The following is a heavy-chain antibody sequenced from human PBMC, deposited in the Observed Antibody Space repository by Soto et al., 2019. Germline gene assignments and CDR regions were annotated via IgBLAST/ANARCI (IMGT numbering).Heavy chain of an antibody. D-gene: IGHD3-16*01. CDR2: IYYSGST. Sequence: QVQLQESGPGLVKPSETLSLTCTVSGGSISSYYWSWIRQHPGKGLEWMGYIYYSGSTNYNPSLKSRVPISVDTSKNQFSLKLRYVTAADTAVYYCARVHLGGYFDYWGQGTLVTVSS. CDR1: GGSISSYY. V-gene: IGHV4-59*01. J-gene: IGHJ4*02. CDR3: ARVHLGGYFDY.